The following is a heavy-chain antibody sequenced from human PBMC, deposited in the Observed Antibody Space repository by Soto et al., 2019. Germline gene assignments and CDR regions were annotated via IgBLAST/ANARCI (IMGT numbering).Heavy chain of an antibody. Sequence: SETLSLTCSVSGDSISNSRFYWAWIRQPPGEGLEWIGSIYHTGNAYYNPSLKSRVTISVDTSKNQFSLTLSSVTAADTAVYYCARVRGYYGSGTYSGGTYYYYFGMDLWGQGTTVTVSS. J-gene: IGHJ6*02. V-gene: IGHV4-39*01. CDR3: ARVRGYYGSGTYSGGTYYYYFGMDL. CDR1: GDSISNSRFY. D-gene: IGHD3-10*01. CDR2: IYHTGNA.